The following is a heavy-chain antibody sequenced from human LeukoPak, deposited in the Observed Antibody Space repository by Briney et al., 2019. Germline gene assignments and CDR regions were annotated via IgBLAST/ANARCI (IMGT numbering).Heavy chain of an antibody. J-gene: IGHJ3*02. CDR1: GGSISSYF. V-gene: IGHV4-59*01. CDR2: VYYSGST. D-gene: IGHD3-16*01. CDR3: ARVLDLSKRGLDAFDI. Sequence: PSETLSLTCTVSGGSISSYFWSWIRQPPGKGLEWIGYVYYSGSTNYNPSLKSRVTISVDTSKKQFSLELSSATAADTAVYYCARVLDLSKRGLDAFDIWGQGTMVTVSS.